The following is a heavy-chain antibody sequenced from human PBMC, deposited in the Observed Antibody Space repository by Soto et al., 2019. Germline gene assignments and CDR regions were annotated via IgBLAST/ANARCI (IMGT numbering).Heavy chain of an antibody. J-gene: IGHJ6*02. CDR1: GDSVSSNRAA. D-gene: IGHD3-22*01. V-gene: IGHV6-1*01. CDR2: TYYRSKWYN. Sequence: SQTLSLTCAISGDSVSSNRAAWNWIRQSPSRGLEWLGRTYYRSKWYNEYTVSVKSRITINRDTSKNQFSLQLNSVTPEDTAVYYCARERAYYYDSSGYYYEGYYYYGMDVWGQGTTVTVSS. CDR3: ARERAYYYDSSGYYYEGYYYYGMDV.